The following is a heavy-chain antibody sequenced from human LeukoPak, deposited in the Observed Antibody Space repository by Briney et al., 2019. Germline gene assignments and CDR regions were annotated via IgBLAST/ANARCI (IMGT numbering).Heavy chain of an antibody. Sequence: PGGSLRLSCAASGLTFGDYGMHWVRQAPGKGLEWVTFIRYDGSNKYYADSVKGRFTVSRDHSKNTLYLQMNSLRAEDTAVYYCAKDLTDQLLYPIPHFDSWGQGTLVTVSS. J-gene: IGHJ4*02. CDR1: GLTFGDYG. CDR3: AKDLTDQLLYPIPHFDS. D-gene: IGHD2-2*02. CDR2: IRYDGSNK. V-gene: IGHV3-30*02.